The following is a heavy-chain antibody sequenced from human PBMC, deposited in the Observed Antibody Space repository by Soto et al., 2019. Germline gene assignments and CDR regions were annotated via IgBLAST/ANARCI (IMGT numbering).Heavy chain of an antibody. CDR1: GYTLTELS. D-gene: IGHD1-26*01. V-gene: IGHV1-24*01. CDR2: LDPEDGET. J-gene: IGHJ6*02. CDR3: ATVEVSGSYPLGYYGMDV. Sequence: ASVKVSCKVSGYTLTELSMHWVRQAPGKGLEWMGGLDPEDGETIYAQKFQGRVTMTEDTSTDAAYMELSSLRSEDTAVYYCATVEVSGSYPLGYYGMDVWGQGTTVTVSS.